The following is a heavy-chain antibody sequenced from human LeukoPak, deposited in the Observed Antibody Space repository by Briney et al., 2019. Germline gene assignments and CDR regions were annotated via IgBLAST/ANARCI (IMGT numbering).Heavy chain of an antibody. CDR1: GYTFTGYY. CDR2: INPNSGGT. V-gene: IGHV1-2*02. CDR3: AADHYGSFDP. D-gene: IGHD3-10*01. Sequence: ASVKVSCNAPGYTFTGYYMHWVRQAPGQGLEWMGWINPNSGGTNYAQKFQGRVTMTRDTSISTAYMELSRLRSDDTAVDYCAADHYGSFDPWGQGTLVTVSS. J-gene: IGHJ5*02.